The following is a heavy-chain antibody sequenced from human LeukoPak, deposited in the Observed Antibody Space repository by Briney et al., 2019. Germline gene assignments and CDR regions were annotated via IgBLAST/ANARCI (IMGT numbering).Heavy chain of an antibody. J-gene: IGHJ3*02. CDR1: GGSISSGSYY. V-gene: IGHV4-39*07. CDR2: IYYSGST. CDR3: ARVGTIFGVVDAFDI. Sequence: SETPSLTCTVSGGSISSGSYYWGWIRQPPGKGLEWIGSIYYSGSTYYNPSLKSRVTISVDTSKNQFSLKLSSVTAADTAVYYCARVGTIFGVVDAFDIWGQGTMVTVSS. D-gene: IGHD3-3*01.